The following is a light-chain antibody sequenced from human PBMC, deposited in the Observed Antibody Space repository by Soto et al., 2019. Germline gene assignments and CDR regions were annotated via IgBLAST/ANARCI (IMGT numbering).Light chain of an antibody. CDR2: GAS. CDR3: QQYNNWPPYT. V-gene: IGKV3-15*01. CDR1: QSISYN. Sequence: EIVMTQSPATLSVSPGERATLSCRASQSISYNLAWYQQKPGQAPRLLIYGASTRATGIPARFSGSGSGTEFTLTISSLQSEDFAFYYCQQYNNWPPYTFGQGTKLEIK. J-gene: IGKJ2*01.